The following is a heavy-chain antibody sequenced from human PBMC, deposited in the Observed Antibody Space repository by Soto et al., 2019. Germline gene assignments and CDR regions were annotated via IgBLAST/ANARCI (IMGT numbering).Heavy chain of an antibody. Sequence: ASVKVSCKASGYTFTSYGISWVRQAPGQGLEWMGWISAYNGNTNYAQKLQGRVTMTTDTSTSTAYMELRSLRSDDTAMYYCARGLGYCSSTSCYRGPPYYYYGMDVWGQGTTVTVSS. V-gene: IGHV1-18*01. J-gene: IGHJ6*02. CDR3: ARGLGYCSSTSCYRGPPYYYYGMDV. CDR1: GYTFTSYG. CDR2: ISAYNGNT. D-gene: IGHD2-2*02.